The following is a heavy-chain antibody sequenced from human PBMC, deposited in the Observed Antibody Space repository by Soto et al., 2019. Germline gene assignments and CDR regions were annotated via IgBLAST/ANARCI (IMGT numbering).Heavy chain of an antibody. CDR1: GFTFRKHA. Sequence: EVQVLESGGALVQPGGSLRLSCAASGFTFRKHAMTWVRQAPGQGLEYVSSITASGSATFYAASVRGRFAISRDNAKSTLYLPLSSLRAEDTALYHWAKDVPDRGIGPWGQGPLVTVSS. CDR2: ITASGSAT. V-gene: IGHV3-23*01. CDR3: AKDVPDRGIGP. D-gene: IGHD1-20*01. J-gene: IGHJ5*02.